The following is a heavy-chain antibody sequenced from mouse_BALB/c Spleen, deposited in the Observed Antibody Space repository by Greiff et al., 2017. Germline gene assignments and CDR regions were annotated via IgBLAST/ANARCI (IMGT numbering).Heavy chain of an antibody. D-gene: IGHD1-1*01. CDR2: ISNGGGST. CDR1: GFTFSSYT. J-gene: IGHJ3*01. Sequence: EVMLVESGGGLVQPGGSLKLSCAASGFTFSSYTMSWVRQTPEKRLEWVAYISNGGGSTYYPDTVKGRVTISRDNAKNTLYLQMSSLKSEDTAMYYCARHDSRGFAYWGQGTLVTVSA. CDR3: ARHDSRGFAY. V-gene: IGHV5-12-2*01.